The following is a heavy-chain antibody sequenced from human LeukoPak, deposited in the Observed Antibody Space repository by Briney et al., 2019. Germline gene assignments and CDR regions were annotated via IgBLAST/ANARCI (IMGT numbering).Heavy chain of an antibody. CDR3: AKDEGYSSGWYVY. J-gene: IGHJ4*02. CDR2: ISYDGSNK. D-gene: IGHD6-19*01. CDR1: GFTFSSYA. V-gene: IGHV3-30*04. Sequence: GGSLRLSCAASGFTFSSYAMHWVRQAPGKGLEWVAVISYDGSNKYYADSVKGRFTISRDNSKNSLYLQMNSLRAEDTALYYCAKDEGYSSGWYVYWGQGTLVTVSS.